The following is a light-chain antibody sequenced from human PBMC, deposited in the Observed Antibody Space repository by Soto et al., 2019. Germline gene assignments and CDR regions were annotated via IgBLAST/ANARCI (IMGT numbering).Light chain of an antibody. V-gene: IGKV3-20*01. CDR2: GAS. CDR1: QSVSSSY. CDR3: QKYGSSPNT. Sequence: EIVLTQSPGTLSLSPGERATLSCRASQSVSSSYLAWYQQKPGQAPRLLIYGASSRATGIPDRFSGSGSGTDFTITISRLEPEDFAVYYCQKYGSSPNTFGQGTKLEIK. J-gene: IGKJ2*01.